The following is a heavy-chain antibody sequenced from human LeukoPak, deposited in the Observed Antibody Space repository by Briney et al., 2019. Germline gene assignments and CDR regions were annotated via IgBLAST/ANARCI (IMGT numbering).Heavy chain of an antibody. CDR2: IYYSGST. J-gene: IGHJ1*01. V-gene: IGHV4-39*01. CDR1: GGSISSSSYY. CDR3: ARHIIAVAGSEYFQH. D-gene: IGHD6-19*01. Sequence: PSETLSLTCTVSGGSISSSSYYWGWIRQPPGKGLEWIGSIYYSGSTYYNPSLKSRVTISVDTSKNQFSLKLSSVTAADTAVYYCARHIIAVAGSEYFQHWGRGTLVTVSS.